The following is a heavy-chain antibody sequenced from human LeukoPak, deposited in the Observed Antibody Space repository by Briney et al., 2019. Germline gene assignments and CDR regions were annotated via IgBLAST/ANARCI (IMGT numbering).Heavy chain of an antibody. CDR2: INPSGGST. V-gene: IGHV1-46*01. CDR1: GYTFTSYY. D-gene: IGHD5-12*01. J-gene: IGHJ3*02. CDR3: ARDRPTISAPDAFDI. Sequence: ASVKVSCKASGYTFTSYYMHWVRQTPGQGLEWMGIINPSGGSTSYAQKFQGRVTMTTDTSTSTAYMELRSLRSDDTAVYYCARDRPTISAPDAFDIWGQGTMVTVSS.